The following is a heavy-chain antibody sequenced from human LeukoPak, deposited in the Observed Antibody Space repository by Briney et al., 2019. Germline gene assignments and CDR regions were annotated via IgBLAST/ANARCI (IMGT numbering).Heavy chain of an antibody. CDR3: ARAPRGHRQGRAFDI. J-gene: IGHJ3*02. CDR1: SGSFSGYY. D-gene: IGHD3-10*01. V-gene: IGHV4-34*01. Sequence: SETLSLTCTVYSGSFSGYYWSWIRQPPEKGLEWIGEINHSGSTNYNPSLKSRVTISVDTSKNQFSLKLSSVTAADTAVYYCARAPRGHRQGRAFDIWGQGTMVTVSS. CDR2: INHSGST.